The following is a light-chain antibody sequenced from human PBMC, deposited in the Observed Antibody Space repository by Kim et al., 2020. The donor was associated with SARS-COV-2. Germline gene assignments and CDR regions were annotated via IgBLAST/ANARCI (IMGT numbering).Light chain of an antibody. CDR3: QQYGTSPLMYT. J-gene: IGKJ2*01. V-gene: IGKV3-20*01. CDR1: QSVSSSY. CDR2: SAS. Sequence: EFVLTQSPGTLSLSPGESATLSCRASQSVSSSYLAWYQQKPGQAPRLLIYSASSRASGIPDRFSGSGSETDFTLTITRVEPEDFAVYYCQQYGTSPLMYTFGQGTKLEI.